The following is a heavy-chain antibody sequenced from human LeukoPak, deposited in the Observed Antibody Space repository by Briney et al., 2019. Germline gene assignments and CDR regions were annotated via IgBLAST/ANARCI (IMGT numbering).Heavy chain of an antibody. J-gene: IGHJ3*01. V-gene: IGHV1-2*02. CDR1: GYTLTDNH. CDR3: ARELGINAFDV. D-gene: IGHD1-26*01. CDR2: IDPNSGVT. Sequence: ASVRVSCKASGYTLTDNHLYWVPQAPGQGLEWMGWIDPNSGVTNFAQNFQGRLTMTTDTSISTAYMELSRLTSDDTTVYYCARELGINAFDVWGQGTLVTVSS.